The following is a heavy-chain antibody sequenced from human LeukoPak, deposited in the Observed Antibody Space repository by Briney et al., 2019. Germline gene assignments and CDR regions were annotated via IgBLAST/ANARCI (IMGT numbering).Heavy chain of an antibody. CDR1: GGSISSGGYY. CDR3: ARHRHPDYYGSEGYLQYFDY. J-gene: IGHJ4*02. D-gene: IGHD3-10*01. Sequence: PSQTLSLTCTVSGGSISSGGYYCSWIRQHPGKGLEWIGYIYYSGSTDYNPSLKSRVTISVDTSKNQFSLKLSSVTAADTAVYYCARHRHPDYYGSEGYLQYFDYWGQGTLVTVSS. V-gene: IGHV4-31*03. CDR2: IYYSGST.